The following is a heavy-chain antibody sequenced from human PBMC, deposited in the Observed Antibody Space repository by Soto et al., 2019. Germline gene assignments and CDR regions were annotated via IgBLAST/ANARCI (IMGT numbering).Heavy chain of an antibody. CDR3: ARSNVDTAMVPPLDY. CDR1: GFTFSSYA. J-gene: IGHJ4*02. D-gene: IGHD5-18*01. V-gene: IGHV3-30-3*01. CDR2: ISYDGSNK. Sequence: PGGSLRLSCAASGFTFSSYAMHWVRQAPGKGLEWVAVISYDGSNKYYADSVKGRFTISRDNSKNTLYLQMNSLRAEDTAVYYCARSNVDTAMVPPLDYWGQGTLVTVSS.